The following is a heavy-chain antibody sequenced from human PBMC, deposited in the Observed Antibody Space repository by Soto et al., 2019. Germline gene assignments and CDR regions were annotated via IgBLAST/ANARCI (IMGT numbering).Heavy chain of an antibody. D-gene: IGHD6-13*01. CDR1: GYTFTSYG. Sequence: ASVKVSCKASGYTFTSYGISWVRQAPGQGLEWMGWISAYNGNTNYAQKLQGRVTMTTDTSTSTAYMELRSLRSDDTAVYYCARDLIGGVIEAAGRAFDIWGQGTMVTVSS. V-gene: IGHV1-18*01. CDR3: ARDLIGGVIEAAGRAFDI. CDR2: ISAYNGNT. J-gene: IGHJ3*02.